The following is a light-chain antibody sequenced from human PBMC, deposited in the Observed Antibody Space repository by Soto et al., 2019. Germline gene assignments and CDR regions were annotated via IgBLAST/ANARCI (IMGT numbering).Light chain of an antibody. CDR2: WAS. J-gene: IGKJ4*01. CDR1: QSVLSSSNNQNH. V-gene: IGKV4-1*01. Sequence: DIVMTQSPDSRAVSLGERATINCKSSQSVLSSSNNQNHLAWYQQKPGQPPRLLIYWASTRESGVPDRFSGGGSGTDFTLTISSLQAEDVAVYYCQQYYTTPLTFGGGTKVEI. CDR3: QQYYTTPLT.